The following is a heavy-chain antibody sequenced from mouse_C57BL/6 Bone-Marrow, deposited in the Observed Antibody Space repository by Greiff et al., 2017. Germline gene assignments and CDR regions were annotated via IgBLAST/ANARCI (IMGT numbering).Heavy chain of an antibody. J-gene: IGHJ3*01. CDR3: ARRGAAQAQFAY. D-gene: IGHD3-2*02. V-gene: IGHV1-81*01. CDR2: IYPRSGNT. Sequence: QVQLKQSGAELARPGASVKLSCKASGYTFTSYGISWVKQRTGQGLEWIGEIYPRSGNTYYNEKFKGKATLTADKSSSTAYMELRSLTSEDSAVYFCARRGAAQAQFAYWGQGTLVTVSA. CDR1: GYTFTSYG.